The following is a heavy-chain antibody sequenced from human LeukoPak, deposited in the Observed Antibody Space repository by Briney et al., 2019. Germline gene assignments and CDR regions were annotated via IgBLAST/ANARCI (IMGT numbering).Heavy chain of an antibody. CDR1: GYTFTCYY. CDR3: ARDRPSYSMVRGVGATDHYFDY. V-gene: IGHV1-2*02. D-gene: IGHD3-10*01. J-gene: IGHJ4*02. Sequence: ASVNVSCKAAGYTFTCYYMHWVRHGPGQGLELVGWINPNSGGTNYAQKFQGRVTMTRDTSISTAYMELSRLRSDDTAVYYCARDRPSYSMVRGVGATDHYFDYWGQGTLVTVSS. CDR2: INPNSGGT.